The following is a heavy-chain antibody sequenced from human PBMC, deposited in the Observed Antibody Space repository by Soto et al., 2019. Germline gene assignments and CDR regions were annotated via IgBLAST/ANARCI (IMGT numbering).Heavy chain of an antibody. Sequence: EVQLVESGGGLVKPGGSLRLSCAASGFTFSSYNMNWVRQAPGKGLEGVSSISGSSSYIYYADSVKGRFTISRDNAKTSRYLQMNSLRAEDTAVYYCARDNSYDNSGYYYNYWMDVWGQGTTVTVSS. D-gene: IGHD3-22*01. J-gene: IGHJ6*02. CDR1: GFTFSSYN. CDR2: ISGSSSYI. CDR3: ARDNSYDNSGYYYNYWMDV. V-gene: IGHV3-21*01.